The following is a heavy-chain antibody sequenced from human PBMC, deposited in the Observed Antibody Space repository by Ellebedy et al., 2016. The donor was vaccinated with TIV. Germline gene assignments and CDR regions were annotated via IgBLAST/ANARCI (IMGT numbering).Heavy chain of an antibody. CDR3: ARDGDIVAGVDGAPFDY. D-gene: IGHD2-15*01. CDR1: GYTFTYYG. J-gene: IGHJ4*02. V-gene: IGHV1-18*01. Sequence: ASVTVSCXASGYTFTYYGISWVRQAPGQGLEWMGWISANNGNTNYAPKLQGRVTMTTDTSTSTAYMELRSLRSDDTSVYYCARDGDIVAGVDGAPFDYWGQGTLVTVSS. CDR2: ISANNGNT.